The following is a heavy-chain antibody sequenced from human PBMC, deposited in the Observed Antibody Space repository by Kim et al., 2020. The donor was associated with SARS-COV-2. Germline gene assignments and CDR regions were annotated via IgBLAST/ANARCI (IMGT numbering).Heavy chain of an antibody. J-gene: IGHJ4*02. Sequence: KGRFTISRDNSKNTLYLQMNSLRAEDTAVYYCARGFRDYYDSSGYYYNSYWGQGTLVTVSS. CDR3: ARGFRDYYDSSGYYYNSY. V-gene: IGHV3-66*01. D-gene: IGHD3-22*01.